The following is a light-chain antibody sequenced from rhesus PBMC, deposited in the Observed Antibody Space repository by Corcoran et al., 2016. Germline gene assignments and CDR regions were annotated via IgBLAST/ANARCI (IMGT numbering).Light chain of an antibody. CDR2: AAS. Sequence: DIQMTQSPSSLSASVGDRVTITCRASENFNNYLHWYQQKPGKAPKLLIYAASTLQTGVPSRFSGSGSGTDYTFTISSLQPEDVATYYCQHSYGTPFTFGPGTKLDIK. CDR3: QHSYGTPFT. V-gene: IGKV1-74*01. CDR1: ENFNNY. J-gene: IGKJ3*01.